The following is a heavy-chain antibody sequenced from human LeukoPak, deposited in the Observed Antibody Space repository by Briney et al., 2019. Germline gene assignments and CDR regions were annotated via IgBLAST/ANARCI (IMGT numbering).Heavy chain of an antibody. V-gene: IGHV3-23*01. CDR3: GKRGNPTVGHHYLDV. J-gene: IGHJ6*03. Sequence: RGSLRLSCAASGFTFSSYIMTWVRQAPGKGLEWVSSITTSGGRTFYADSVMGRLTISRDNSRNTLYLQMNSLSAEDTAIYYCGKRGNPTVGHHYLDVWGKGTTVSVSS. CDR2: ITTSGGRT. CDR1: GFTFSSYI. D-gene: IGHD1-1*01.